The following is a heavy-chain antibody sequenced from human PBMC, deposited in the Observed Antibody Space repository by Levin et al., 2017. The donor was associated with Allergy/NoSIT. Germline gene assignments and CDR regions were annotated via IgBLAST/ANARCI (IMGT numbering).Heavy chain of an antibody. CDR3: ARGLVQQ. V-gene: IGHV1-2*02. CDR1: GYIFTDNH. Sequence: ASVKVSCKTSGYIFTDNHIHWVRQAPGQGLEWWGSIGPAPVGPRFARPFQGRVTLTSATSINTAYMEISGLRSDDTAMYFCARGLVQQWGQGTLVTVSS. CDR2: IGPAPVGP. J-gene: IGHJ1*01.